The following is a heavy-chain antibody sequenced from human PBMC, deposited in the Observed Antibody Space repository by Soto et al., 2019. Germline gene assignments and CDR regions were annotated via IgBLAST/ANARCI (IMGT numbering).Heavy chain of an antibody. CDR3: ARSGYGDHFDY. CDR2: IYDSGST. Sequence: SETLSLTCTVSGGSISSYYWSWIRQPPGKGLEWIGFIYDSGSTYYNPSLKSRVTISVDTSKNQFSLKLNSMTAADTAVYYRARSGYGDHFDYWGQGTLVTVSS. V-gene: IGHV4-59*08. CDR1: GGSISSYY. J-gene: IGHJ4*02. D-gene: IGHD4-17*01.